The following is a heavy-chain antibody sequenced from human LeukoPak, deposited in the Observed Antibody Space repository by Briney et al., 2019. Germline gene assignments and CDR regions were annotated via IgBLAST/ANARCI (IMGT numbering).Heavy chain of an antibody. CDR2: IYHTGNI. V-gene: IGHV4-59*01. CDR3: ARFGSGWWYNDY. D-gene: IGHD6-19*01. Sequence: PGGSLRLSCAASGFTFSSYSMNWVRQAPGKGLEWIGYIYHTGNIKYNPSLNSRVTISIDTSKNQFSLKLSSVTAADTAVYYCARFGSGWWYNDYWGQGTLVTVSS. J-gene: IGHJ4*02. CDR1: GFTFSSYS.